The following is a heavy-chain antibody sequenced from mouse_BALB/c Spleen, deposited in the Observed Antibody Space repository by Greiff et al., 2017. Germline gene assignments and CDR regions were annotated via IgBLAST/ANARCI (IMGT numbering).Heavy chain of an antibody. CDR1: GFTFSSYG. J-gene: IGHJ1*01. CDR3: ARRNYGYDEWYFDV. V-gene: IGHV5-6*01. D-gene: IGHD2-2*01. CDR2: ISSGGSYT. Sequence: EAQLVESGGDLVKPGGSLKLSCAASGFTFSSYGMSWVRQTPDKRLEWVATISSGGSYTYYPDSVKGRFTISRDTAKNTLYLQMSSLKSEDTAMYYCARRNYGYDEWYFDVWGAGTTVTVSS.